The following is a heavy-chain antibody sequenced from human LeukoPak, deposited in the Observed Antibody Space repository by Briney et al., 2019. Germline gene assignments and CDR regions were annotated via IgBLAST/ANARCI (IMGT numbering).Heavy chain of an antibody. J-gene: IGHJ5*02. CDR2: MNPNSGNT. CDR3: ARARRVAAASRWFDP. Sequence: ASLKVSCKASGYTFTSYDINWVRQATGQGLEWMGWMNPNSGNTGYAQNFQGRVTMTRNTSITTAYMERCSLRLEDTAVYYCARARRVAAASRWFDPWGQGTLVTVSS. V-gene: IGHV1-8*01. D-gene: IGHD6-13*01. CDR1: GYTFTSYD.